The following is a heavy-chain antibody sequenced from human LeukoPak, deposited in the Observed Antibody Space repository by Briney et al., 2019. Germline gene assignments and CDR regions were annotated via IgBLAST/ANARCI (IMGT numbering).Heavy chain of an antibody. J-gene: IGHJ4*02. V-gene: IGHV3-23*01. D-gene: IGHD3-22*01. CDR3: AKDQYYYDSSGYSLNY. Sequence: GGSLRVSCAASGFTFSSYAMSWVRQAPGKGLEWVSAISGSGGSTYYADSVKGRFTISRDNSKNTLYLQMNSLRAEDTAVYYCAKDQYYYDSSGYSLNYWGQGTLVTVSS. CDR1: GFTFSSYA. CDR2: ISGSGGST.